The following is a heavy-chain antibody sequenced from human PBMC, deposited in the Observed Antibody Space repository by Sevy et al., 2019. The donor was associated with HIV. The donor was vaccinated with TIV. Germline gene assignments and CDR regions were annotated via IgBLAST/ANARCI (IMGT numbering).Heavy chain of an antibody. J-gene: IGHJ4*01. CDR3: VKARLRLGELSLYYFDY. D-gene: IGHD3-16*02. Sequence: GGSLRLSCSASGFTFSSYAMHWVRQAPGKGLEYVSAISSNGGSTYYAHSVKGRFTISRDNSKNTLYLQMSSLRAEDTAVYYCVKARLRLGELSLYYFDYWGHGTLVTVSS. V-gene: IGHV3-64D*06. CDR2: ISSNGGST. CDR1: GFTFSSYA.